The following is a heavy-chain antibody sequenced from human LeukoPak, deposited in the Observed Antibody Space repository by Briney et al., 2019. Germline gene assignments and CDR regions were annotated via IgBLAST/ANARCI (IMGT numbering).Heavy chain of an antibody. D-gene: IGHD1-26*01. V-gene: IGHV3-33*01. CDR1: GFTFRSYG. J-gene: IGHJ4*02. CDR2: IWYDGSNQ. CDR3: ARDRAGPTLYYFDH. Sequence: GGSLRLSCAASGFTFRSYGMHWVRQAPGKGREWVAVIWYDGSNQYYADSVRGRFTISRDNSKNTLYLQLNSLRAEDTAVYYCARDRAGPTLYYFDHWGQGTLVTVSS.